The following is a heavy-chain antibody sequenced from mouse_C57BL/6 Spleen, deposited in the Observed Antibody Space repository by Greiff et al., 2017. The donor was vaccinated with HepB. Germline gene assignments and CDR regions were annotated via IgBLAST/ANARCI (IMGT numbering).Heavy chain of an antibody. CDR2: INPNNGGT. J-gene: IGHJ1*03. Sequence: EVQLQQSGPELVKPGASVKISCKASGYTFTDYYMNWVKQSHGKSLEWIGDINPNNGGTSYNQKFKGKATLTVDKSSSTAYMELRSLTAEDSAVYYCARYYYDYYDGDWYFDVWGTGTTVTVSS. CDR1: GYTFTDYY. D-gene: IGHD2-4*01. V-gene: IGHV1-26*01. CDR3: ARYYYDYYDGDWYFDV.